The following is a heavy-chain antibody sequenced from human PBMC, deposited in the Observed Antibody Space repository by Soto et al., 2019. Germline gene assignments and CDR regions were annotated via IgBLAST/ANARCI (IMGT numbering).Heavy chain of an antibody. J-gene: IGHJ6*02. D-gene: IGHD2-15*01. Sequence: PSQTHSLTCSISEDSVSRNSAAWNWIRQSPSRGLEWLGRTYYRSKWYNDYAVSVKSRITFNPDTSKNQFSQQLNSVTPEDTAVYYCARSGGCSTCGMDVWGQGTTVTVSS. CDR2: TYYRSKWYN. V-gene: IGHV6-1*01. CDR3: ARSGGCSTCGMDV. CDR1: EDSVSRNSAA.